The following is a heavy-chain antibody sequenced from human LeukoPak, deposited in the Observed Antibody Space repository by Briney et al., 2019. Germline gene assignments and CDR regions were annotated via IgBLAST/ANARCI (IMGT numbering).Heavy chain of an antibody. CDR2: IRYDGSNK. J-gene: IGHJ4*02. CDR1: GFTFSSYG. Sequence: QPGGSLRHSCAASGFTFSSYGMHWVRQAPGKGLELVASIRYDGSNKYYADSVKGRFTISRDNSKNTLYLQMNSLRAEDTAVYYCAKDYSSGWQIDYWGQGTLVTVSS. CDR3: AKDYSSGWQIDY. D-gene: IGHD6-19*01. V-gene: IGHV3-30*02.